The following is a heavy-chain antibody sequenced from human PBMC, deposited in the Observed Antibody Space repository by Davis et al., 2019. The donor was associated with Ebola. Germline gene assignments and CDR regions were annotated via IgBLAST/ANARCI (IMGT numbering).Heavy chain of an antibody. D-gene: IGHD6-19*01. J-gene: IGHJ4*02. Sequence: AASVKVSCKASGGTFSSYAISWVRQAPGQGLEWMGRIIPILGIANYAQKLQGRVTMTTDTSTSTAYMELRSLRSDDTAVYYCARSIAVGPFDYWGQGTLVTVSS. CDR2: IIPILGIA. CDR3: ARSIAVGPFDY. V-gene: IGHV1-69*04. CDR1: GGTFSSYA.